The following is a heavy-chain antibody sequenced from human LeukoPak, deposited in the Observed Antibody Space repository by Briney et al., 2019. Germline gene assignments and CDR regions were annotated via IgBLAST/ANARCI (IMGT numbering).Heavy chain of an antibody. V-gene: IGHV1-2*02. CDR3: ARGSGDCRSTSCYEDWFDP. CDR1: GYTFTGYY. Sequence: GASVKVSCKASGYTFTGYYMHWVRQAPGQGLEWMGWINPNSGGTNYAQKFQGRVTMTRDTSISTAYMELSRLRSDDTAVYYCARGSGDCRSTSCYEDWFDPWGQGTLVTVSS. CDR2: INPNSGGT. D-gene: IGHD2-2*01. J-gene: IGHJ5*02.